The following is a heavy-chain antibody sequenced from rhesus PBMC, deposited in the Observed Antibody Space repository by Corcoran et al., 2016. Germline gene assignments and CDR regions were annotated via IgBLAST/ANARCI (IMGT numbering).Heavy chain of an antibody. CDR3: TRDPGYYYDSGYLHLGYYFDY. J-gene: IGHJ4*01. CDR2: ISNTGKTI. D-gene: IGHD3-28*01. Sequence: QALGKGLEWVSSISNTGKTIYYADSVKGRFTISRDNAKNSLSLQMNSLKTEDTAVYYCTRDPGYYYDSGYLHLGYYFDYWGQGVLVTVSS. V-gene: IGHV3S4*01.